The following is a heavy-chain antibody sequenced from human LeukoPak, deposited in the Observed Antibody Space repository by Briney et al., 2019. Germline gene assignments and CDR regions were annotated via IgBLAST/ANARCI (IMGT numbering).Heavy chain of an antibody. CDR3: AREAGSFDP. V-gene: IGHV4-59*01. J-gene: IGHJ5*02. CDR2: IYYSGST. Sequence: SETLSLTCTVSVGSISSYYWSWIREPPGGGLEWIGYIYYSGSTNYNPSLKSRVTISVDTSKNQFSLKLSSVTAADTAVYYCAREAGSFDPWGQGTLVTVSS. CDR1: VGSISSYY.